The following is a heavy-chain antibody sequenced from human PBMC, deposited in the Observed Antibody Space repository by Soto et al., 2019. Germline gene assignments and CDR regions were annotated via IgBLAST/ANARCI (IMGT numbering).Heavy chain of an antibody. Sequence: SETLSLTCAVSGYSISSGYYWGWIRQPPGKGLEWIGSIYHSGSTYYNPSLKSRVTISVDTSKNQFSLKLSSVTAADTAVYYCARDFLGYYYYGMDVWGQGTTVTVS. CDR1: GYSISSGYY. J-gene: IGHJ6*02. V-gene: IGHV4-38-2*02. CDR2: IYHSGST. CDR3: ARDFLGYYYYGMDV. D-gene: IGHD3-16*01.